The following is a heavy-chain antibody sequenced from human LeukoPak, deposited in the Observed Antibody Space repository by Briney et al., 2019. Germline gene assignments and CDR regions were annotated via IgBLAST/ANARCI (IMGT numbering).Heavy chain of an antibody. Sequence: GSLRLSCAVSGFTISSNYMNWVRQAPGKGLEWVSVIYSGGSPFYADSVKGRFTISRDNSKNTLYLQMNSLRPDDTAVYYCTGRIDYWGQGTLVTVSS. CDR1: GFTISSNY. CDR2: IYSGGSP. CDR3: TGRIDY. D-gene: IGHD1-14*01. V-gene: IGHV3-53*01. J-gene: IGHJ4*02.